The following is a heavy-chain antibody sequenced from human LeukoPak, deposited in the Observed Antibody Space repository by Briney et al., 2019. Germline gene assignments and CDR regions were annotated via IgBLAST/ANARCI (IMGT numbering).Heavy chain of an antibody. Sequence: PGESLKISCKGSGYSFTSYWIGWVRQMPGKGLEWMGIIYPGDSDTRYSPSFQGQVTISADESISTAYLQWSSLRASDTAMYYCARRGYCSSTNCYSLDYWGQGTLVTVSS. V-gene: IGHV5-51*01. CDR2: IYPGDSDT. CDR3: ARRGYCSSTNCYSLDY. D-gene: IGHD2-2*01. J-gene: IGHJ4*02. CDR1: GYSFTSYW.